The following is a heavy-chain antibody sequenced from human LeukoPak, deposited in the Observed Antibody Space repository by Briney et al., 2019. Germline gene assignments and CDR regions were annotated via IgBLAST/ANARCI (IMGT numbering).Heavy chain of an antibody. CDR2: ISSSSSYI. J-gene: IGHJ3*02. V-gene: IGHV3-21*01. Sequence: GGSLRLSCAASGFTFSSYSMNWVRQAPGKGLEWVSSISSSSSYIYYADSVKGRFTISRDNAKNSLYLQMNSLRAEDTAVYYCARGIVAPMQGAFDIWGQGTMVTVSS. CDR3: ARGIVAPMQGAFDI. D-gene: IGHD3-22*01. CDR1: GFTFSSYS.